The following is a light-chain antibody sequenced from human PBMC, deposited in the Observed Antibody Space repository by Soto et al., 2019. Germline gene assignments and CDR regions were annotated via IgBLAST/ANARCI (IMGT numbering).Light chain of an antibody. V-gene: IGKV3-11*01. CDR1: QSVSGY. Sequence: EIVLTQSPATLPLSPGNRATLSCRASQSVSGYLAWYQQKPGQAPRLLIYDASNRATGIPARFSGSGSVTAFALPITSREPGAVAVYSCQQRSNWPSTFGGGTKVEI. CDR3: QQRSNWPST. J-gene: IGKJ4*01. CDR2: DAS.